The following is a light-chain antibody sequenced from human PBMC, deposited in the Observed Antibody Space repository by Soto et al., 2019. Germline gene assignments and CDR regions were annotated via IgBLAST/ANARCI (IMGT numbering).Light chain of an antibody. CDR2: EVG. CDR1: SSDFGDYKF. V-gene: IGLV2-14*01. CDR3: FSFTTTSTHV. Sequence: QSVLTQPASVSGSPGQSITISCTGTSSDFGDYKFVSWYLRYPGKAPKVIIYEVGDRPSGVSYRISGSNSGNTASLSISGLQAEDKAEYFCFSFTTTSTHVFGTGTKVTVL. J-gene: IGLJ1*01.